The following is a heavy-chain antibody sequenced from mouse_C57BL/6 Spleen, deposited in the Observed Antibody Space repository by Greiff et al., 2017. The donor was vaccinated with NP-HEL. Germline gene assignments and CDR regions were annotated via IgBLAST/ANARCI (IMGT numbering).Heavy chain of an antibody. Sequence: QVQLQQSGAELVKPGASVKISCKASGYAFSSYWMNWVKQRPGKGLEWIGQIYPGDGDTNYNGKIKGKATLTADKSSSTAYMQLSSLTSEDSAVYFCARLYGSSYNYAMDHWGQGTSVTVSS. CDR3: ARLYGSSYNYAMDH. CDR1: GYAFSSYW. J-gene: IGHJ4*01. D-gene: IGHD1-1*01. V-gene: IGHV1-80*01. CDR2: IYPGDGDT.